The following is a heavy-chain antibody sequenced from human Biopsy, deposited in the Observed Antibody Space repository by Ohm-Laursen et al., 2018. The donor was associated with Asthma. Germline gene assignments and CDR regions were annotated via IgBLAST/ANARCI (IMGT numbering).Heavy chain of an antibody. CDR3: ARGDSSGWSQYYFDS. D-gene: IGHD6-19*01. J-gene: IGHJ4*02. CDR2: IYSSGTS. V-gene: IGHV3-53*01. CDR1: GFTVSRDY. Sequence: SLGLSCAASGFTVSRDYMFWVRQAPGKGLEWVSVIYSSGTSHTADSVRGRFTISRDYSKNTLYLQMHSLRAEDTAVYYCARGDSSGWSQYYFDSWGQGTLVTVSS.